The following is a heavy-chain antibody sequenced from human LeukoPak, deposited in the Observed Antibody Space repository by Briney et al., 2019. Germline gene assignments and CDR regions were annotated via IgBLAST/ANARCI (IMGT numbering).Heavy chain of an antibody. CDR1: GGSISSFY. Sequence: SETLSLTCTVSGGSISSFYWSWIRQPAGKGLEWIGRIYTSGSTNYNPSLNSRVTMSVDTSKNQFSLKLSSVTAADTAVYYCARVITFDYGSGSPLPYYYYYYMDVWGKGTTVTVSS. CDR2: IYTSGST. D-gene: IGHD3-10*01. CDR3: ARVITFDYGSGSPLPYYYYYYMDV. J-gene: IGHJ6*03. V-gene: IGHV4-4*07.